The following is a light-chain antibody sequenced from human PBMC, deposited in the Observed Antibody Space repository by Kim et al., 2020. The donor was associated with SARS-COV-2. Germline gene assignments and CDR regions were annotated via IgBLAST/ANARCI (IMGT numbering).Light chain of an antibody. J-gene: IGKJ1*01. Sequence: DIQMTQSPSTLSASVGDRVTITCRASQRVNSWLAWYQQKPGKAPKLLMYHVSTLESGVPSRFSGSGSGTEFTLTISSLQPDDFATYYCQQYDPYPWTFGQGTKVDIK. V-gene: IGKV1-5*01. CDR2: HVS. CDR1: QRVNSW. CDR3: QQYDPYPWT.